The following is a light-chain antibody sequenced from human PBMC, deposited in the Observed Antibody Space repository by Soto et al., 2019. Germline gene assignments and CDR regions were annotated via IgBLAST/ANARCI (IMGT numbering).Light chain of an antibody. CDR3: QQYDYGPPYT. Sequence: EIVMTQSPATLSVSPGERAIVSCRASQSIRDNLAWYQQTPGRPPRLLIYGASIRATGVPDRFSGSGSGTEFTITLSSLQSEDFAVYYCQQYDYGPPYTFGPGTRVEIK. CDR1: QSIRDN. V-gene: IGKV3-15*01. J-gene: IGKJ2*01. CDR2: GAS.